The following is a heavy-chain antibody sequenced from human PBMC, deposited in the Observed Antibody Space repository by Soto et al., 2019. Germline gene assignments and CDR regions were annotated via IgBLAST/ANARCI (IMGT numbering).Heavy chain of an antibody. CDR1: GFTFSSYA. Sequence: QVQLVESGGGVVQPGRSLRLSCAASGFTFSSYAMHWVRQAPGKGLEWVAVISHDGSNKYYADSVKGRFTISRDNSKKTHYLQMNSLRAEDTAVYYCARETDGMDVWGQGTTVTVSS. J-gene: IGHJ6*02. V-gene: IGHV3-30-3*01. CDR3: ARETDGMDV. CDR2: ISHDGSNK.